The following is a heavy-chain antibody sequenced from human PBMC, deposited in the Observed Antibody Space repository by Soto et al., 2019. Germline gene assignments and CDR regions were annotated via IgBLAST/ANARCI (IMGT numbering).Heavy chain of an antibody. V-gene: IGHV2-5*02. Sequence: QITLKESGPTLVKPTQTLTLTCTFSGFSLSTSGVGVGWIRQPPGKALEWLALIYWDDDKRYSPSLKSRLTITKDTSKHQVVLTMTHMDPVDTATYYCAQIPEGLVGDAFDIWGQGTMVTVSS. CDR1: GFSLSTSGVG. CDR2: IYWDDDK. D-gene: IGHD1-26*01. J-gene: IGHJ3*02. CDR3: AQIPEGLVGDAFDI.